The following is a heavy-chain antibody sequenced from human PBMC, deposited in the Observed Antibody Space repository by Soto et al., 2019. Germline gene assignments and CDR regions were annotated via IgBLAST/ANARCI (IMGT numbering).Heavy chain of an antibody. D-gene: IGHD5-18*01. CDR3: ARAETTWIQLWLWFDY. CDR1: GYTFTIYS. V-gene: IGHV1-3*01. CDR2: INAGNGNT. J-gene: IGHJ4*02. Sequence: ASVKVSCKASGYTFTIYSMHWVRQAPGQRLEWMGWINAGNGNTKYSQKFQGRVTITRDTSASTAYMELSSLRSEDTAVYYCARAETTWIQLWLWFDYWGQGTLVTVSS.